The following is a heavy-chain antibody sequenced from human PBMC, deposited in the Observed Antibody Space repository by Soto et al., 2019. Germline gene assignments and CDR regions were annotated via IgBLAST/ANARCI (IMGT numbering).Heavy chain of an antibody. V-gene: IGHV3-23*01. CDR2: ISGSGGST. CDR3: AKSHRLVVPAAMVPRFN. D-gene: IGHD2-2*01. J-gene: IGHJ4*02. CDR1: GFTFSSYA. Sequence: PGGSLRLSCAASGFTFSSYAMSWVRQAPGKGLEWVSAISGSGGSTYYADSVKGRFTISRDNSKNTLYLQMNSLRAEDTAVYYCAKSHRLVVPAAMVPRFNWGQGTLVTVSS.